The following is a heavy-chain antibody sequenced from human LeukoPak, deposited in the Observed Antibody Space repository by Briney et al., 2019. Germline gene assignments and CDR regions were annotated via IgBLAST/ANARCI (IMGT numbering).Heavy chain of an antibody. Sequence: GGSLRLSCAASGFTFSSYAMHWVRQAPGKGLEWVGVISYDGSSIYYTGSVKGRFTISRDNSKNTLYLQMNSLRAEDTAVYYCAELGITMIGGVWGKGTTVTISS. V-gene: IGHV3-30*04. J-gene: IGHJ6*04. CDR3: AELGITMIGGV. CDR1: GFTFSSYA. CDR2: ISYDGSSI. D-gene: IGHD3-10*02.